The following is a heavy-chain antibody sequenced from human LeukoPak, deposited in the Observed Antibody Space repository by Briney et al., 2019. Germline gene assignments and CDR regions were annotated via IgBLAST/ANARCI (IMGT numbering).Heavy chain of an antibody. CDR3: ARDPGLGVAITIAAASGFFY. J-gene: IGHJ4*02. CDR2: IYYSGST. Sequence: WIRQPPGKGLEWIGSIYYSGSTYYNPSLKSRVTISVDTSKNQFSLKLSSVTAADTAVYYCARDPGLGVAITIAAASGFFYWGQGTLVTVSS. V-gene: IGHV4-39*07. D-gene: IGHD6-13*01.